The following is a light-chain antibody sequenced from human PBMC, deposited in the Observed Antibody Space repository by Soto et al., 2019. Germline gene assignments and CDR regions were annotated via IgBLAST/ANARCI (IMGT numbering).Light chain of an antibody. V-gene: IGLV2-11*01. Sequence: QSALTQPRSVSGSPGQSVTISCTGTSSDVGGYNYVSWYQQHPSKAPKLMIYDVTKWPSGVPDRFSGSKSGNTASLTISGLRAEDEADYYCCSYAGSYVVFGGGTKVTVL. J-gene: IGLJ3*02. CDR3: CSYAGSYVV. CDR2: DVT. CDR1: SSDVGGYNY.